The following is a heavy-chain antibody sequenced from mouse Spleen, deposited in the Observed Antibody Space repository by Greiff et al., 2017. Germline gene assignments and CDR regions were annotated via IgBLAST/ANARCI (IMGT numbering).Heavy chain of an antibody. CDR3: ARGRDDYAMDY. Sequence: QVQLQQSGPQLVRPGASVKISCKASGYSFTSYWMHWVQQRPGQGLEWIGMIDPSDSETRLNQKFKDKATLTVDKSSSTAYMQLSSPTSEDSAVYYCARGRDDYAMDYWGQGTSVTVSS. J-gene: IGHJ4*01. CDR2: IDPSDSET. D-gene: IGHD3-3*01. V-gene: IGHV1S126*01. CDR1: GYSFTSYW.